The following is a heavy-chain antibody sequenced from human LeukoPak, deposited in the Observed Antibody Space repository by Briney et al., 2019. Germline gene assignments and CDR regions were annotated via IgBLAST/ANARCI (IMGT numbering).Heavy chain of an antibody. D-gene: IGHD4-23*01. CDR1: GLTVSSNY. CDR2: IYSGGST. V-gene: IGHV3-53*01. J-gene: IGHJ4*02. Sequence: GGSLRLSCAASGLTVSSNYMSWVRQAPGKGLEWVSVIYSGGSTYYADSVKGRFTISRDNSKNTLYLQMNSLRAEDTAVYYCAGVDDYGGNLYYWGQGTLVTVSS. CDR3: AGVDDYGGNLYY.